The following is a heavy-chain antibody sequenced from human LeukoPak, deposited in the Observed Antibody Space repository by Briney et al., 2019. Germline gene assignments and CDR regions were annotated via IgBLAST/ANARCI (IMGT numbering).Heavy chain of an antibody. CDR3: ARGIGPNKQLIY. V-gene: IGHV4-34*01. CDR1: GGSFSGYY. D-gene: IGHD3-16*01. Sequence: SETLSLTCAVYGGSFSGYYWSWIRQPPGKGLEWIGEINHSGSTNYNPSLKSRVTISVDTSKNQFSLKLSSVTAADTAVYYCARGIGPNKQLIYWGQGTLVTVSS. J-gene: IGHJ4*02. CDR2: INHSGST.